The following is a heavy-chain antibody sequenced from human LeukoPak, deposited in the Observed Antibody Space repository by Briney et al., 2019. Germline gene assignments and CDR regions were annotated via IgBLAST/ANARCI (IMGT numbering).Heavy chain of an antibody. CDR2: ISYDGSNK. CDR3: ARRGGSRGWGAFDI. J-gene: IGHJ3*02. V-gene: IGHV3-30*03. CDR1: GFTFSSYG. Sequence: PGGSLRLSCAASGFTFSSYGMHWVRQAPGKGLEWVAVISYDGSNKYYADSVKGRLTISRDNSKNTLSLQVSSLRVEDTAIYYCARRGGSRGWGAFDIWGQGTIVTVSS. D-gene: IGHD6-19*01.